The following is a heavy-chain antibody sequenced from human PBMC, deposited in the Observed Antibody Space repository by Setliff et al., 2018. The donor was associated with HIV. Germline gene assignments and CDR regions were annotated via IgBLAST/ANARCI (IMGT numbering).Heavy chain of an antibody. Sequence: SETLSLTCTVSGGSISSGIYYWSWIRQPAGKGLEWIGRIYTSGSTNYNPSLKSRVTISVDTSKNQFSLKLSSVTAADTAVYYCARVGDYGSGGWFDPWGQGTLVTVSS. CDR2: IYTSGST. D-gene: IGHD3-10*01. CDR1: GGSISSGIYY. J-gene: IGHJ5*02. V-gene: IGHV4-61*02. CDR3: ARVGDYGSGGWFDP.